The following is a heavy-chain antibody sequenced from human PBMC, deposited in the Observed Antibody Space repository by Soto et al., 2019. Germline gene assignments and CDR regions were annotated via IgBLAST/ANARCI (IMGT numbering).Heavy chain of an antibody. V-gene: IGHV4-59*01. D-gene: IGHD3-16*01. J-gene: IGHJ4*02. CDR1: AASFSKYY. Sequence: LSLTCTVSAASFSKYYWTWIRQPPGKGLEWIGYIYFNGNTKYNPSLEGRLTISIDTSKKEFSLKLTSVTAADAAVYYCASVTFGGIVLAHWGQGTLVTVAS. CDR3: ASVTFGGIVLAH. CDR2: IYFNGNT.